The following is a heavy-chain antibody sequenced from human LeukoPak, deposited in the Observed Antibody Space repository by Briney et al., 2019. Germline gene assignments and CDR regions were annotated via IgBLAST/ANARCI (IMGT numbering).Heavy chain of an antibody. CDR3: ARGIWYYGSGSYLDY. D-gene: IGHD3-10*01. CDR1: GGSISSGSYY. J-gene: IGHJ4*02. Sequence: SQTLSLTCTVSGGSISSGSYYWSWIRQHPGEGLEWIGHIYYSGSTYYNPSLKNRVIISVDTSKKQFSLNLSSVTAADTAVYYCARGIWYYGSGSYLDYWGQGTLVTVPS. V-gene: IGHV4-31*03. CDR2: IYYSGST.